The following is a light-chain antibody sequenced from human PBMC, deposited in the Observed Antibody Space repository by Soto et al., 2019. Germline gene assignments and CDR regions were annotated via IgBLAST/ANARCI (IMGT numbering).Light chain of an antibody. Sequence: EIVMTRSPATLSLSPGERATLSCRASQSVSSSYLSWYQQKPGQAPRLLIYGASTRATGIPARFSGSGSGTDFTLTISSLQPEDFAVYYCQQDYNLLTFGGGTKVEIK. CDR3: QQDYNLLT. V-gene: IGKV3D-7*01. J-gene: IGKJ4*01. CDR2: GAS. CDR1: QSVSSSY.